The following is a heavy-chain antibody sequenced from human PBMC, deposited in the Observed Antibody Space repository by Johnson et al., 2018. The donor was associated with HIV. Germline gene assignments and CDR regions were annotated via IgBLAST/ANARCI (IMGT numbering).Heavy chain of an antibody. CDR2: IYSGGST. V-gene: IGHV3-66*03. Sequence: VQLVESGGGLIQPGGSLRLSCAASGFTVSSNYMSWVRQAPGKGLEWVSVIYSGGSTYYADSVKGRFTISRDNSKNTLYLQMNSLRAEDTAVYYCARGLGWDTNLAFDIWGQGTMVTVSS. J-gene: IGHJ3*02. D-gene: IGHD4-11*01. CDR3: ARGLGWDTNLAFDI. CDR1: GFTVSSNY.